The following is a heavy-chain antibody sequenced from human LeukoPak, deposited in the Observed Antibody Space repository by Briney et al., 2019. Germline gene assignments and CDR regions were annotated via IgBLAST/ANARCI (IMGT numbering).Heavy chain of an antibody. CDR1: GFTFSDYY. Sequence: GESLKISCAASGFTFSDYYMSWIRQAPGKGLEWVSYISSSGSTIYYADSVKGRFTISRDNAKNSLYLQMNSLRAEDTAVYYCARDEYYYDSSGYPPDYWGQGSLVTVSS. CDR2: ISSSGSTI. V-gene: IGHV3-11*04. D-gene: IGHD3-22*01. J-gene: IGHJ4*02. CDR3: ARDEYYYDSSGYPPDY.